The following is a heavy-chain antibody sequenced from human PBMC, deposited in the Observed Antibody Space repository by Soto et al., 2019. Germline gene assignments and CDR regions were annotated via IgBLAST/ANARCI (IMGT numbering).Heavy chain of an antibody. CDR3: AKDISLGELSAPDH. CDR1: GFTFDDFA. V-gene: IGHV3-9*01. Sequence: GGSLRLSCVASGFTFDDFAMHWVRQAPGKGLEWVSGMSWNRGSIVYADSVKGRFTISRDNAKNSPYLQMNSLRPEDTALYYCAKDISLGELSAPDHWGQGTLVTVSS. D-gene: IGHD3-16*02. J-gene: IGHJ4*02. CDR2: MSWNRGSI.